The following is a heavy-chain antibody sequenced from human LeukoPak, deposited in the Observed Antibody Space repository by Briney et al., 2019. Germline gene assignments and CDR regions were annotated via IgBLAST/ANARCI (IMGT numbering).Heavy chain of an antibody. CDR3: AKDMTGDYYYYGMDV. D-gene: IGHD3-9*01. CDR1: GFTFSSYW. V-gene: IGHV3-7*03. Sequence: GGSLRLSCAASGFTFSSYWMSWVRQAPGKGLEWVANIKEDGSEKYYVDSVKGRFTISRDNAKNSLYLQMNSLRAEDTALYYCAKDMTGDYYYYGMDVWGQGTTVTVSS. J-gene: IGHJ6*02. CDR2: IKEDGSEK.